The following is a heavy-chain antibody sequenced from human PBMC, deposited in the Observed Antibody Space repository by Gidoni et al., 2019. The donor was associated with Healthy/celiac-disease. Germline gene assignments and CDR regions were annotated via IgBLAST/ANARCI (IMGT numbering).Heavy chain of an antibody. D-gene: IGHD3-3*01. Sequence: QVQLVESGGGVVQPARSLRLSCAASGFTFSSYGLHWVRQAPGKGLEWVAVISYDGSNKYYADSVKGRFTISRDNSKNTLYLQMNSLRAEDTAVYYCAKDKVIAGDFWSGYMDVWGKGTTVTVSS. CDR1: GFTFSSYG. CDR3: AKDKVIAGDFWSGYMDV. V-gene: IGHV3-30*18. J-gene: IGHJ6*03. CDR2: ISYDGSNK.